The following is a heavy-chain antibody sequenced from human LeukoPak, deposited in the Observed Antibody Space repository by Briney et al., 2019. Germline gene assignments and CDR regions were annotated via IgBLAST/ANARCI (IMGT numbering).Heavy chain of an antibody. D-gene: IGHD6-19*01. CDR1: GFTFSSYA. V-gene: IGHV3-64*01. Sequence: GGSLRLSCAASGFTFSSYAMHWVRQAPGKGLEYVSAISSNGGSTYYANSVKGRFTISRDNSKNTLYLQMNSLRAEDTAVYYCASAVAGTRGNDYWGQGTLVTVSS. CDR2: ISSNGGST. J-gene: IGHJ4*02. CDR3: ASAVAGTRGNDY.